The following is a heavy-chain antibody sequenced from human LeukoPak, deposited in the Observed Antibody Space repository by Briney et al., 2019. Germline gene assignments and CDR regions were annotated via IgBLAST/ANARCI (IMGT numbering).Heavy chain of an antibody. Sequence: GESLKISCKGSGYSLSSQWIGWVRQMPGKGLEWMGIIYPGDSDTRYSPSFQGRVTISADKSISTAYLQWSSLKASDTAMFYCATSSGGSYFGMDVWGQGTPVTVSS. CDR2: IYPGDSDT. V-gene: IGHV5-51*01. D-gene: IGHD6-25*01. CDR1: GYSLSSQW. J-gene: IGHJ6*02. CDR3: ATSSGGSYFGMDV.